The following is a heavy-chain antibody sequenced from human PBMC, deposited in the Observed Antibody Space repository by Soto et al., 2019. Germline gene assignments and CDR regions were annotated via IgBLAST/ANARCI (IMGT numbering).Heavy chain of an antibody. D-gene: IGHD3-3*01. CDR1: GGSFSGYC. CDR2: ITHSGST. CDR3: ARYYDFWSAFYYMDV. V-gene: IGHV4-34*01. Sequence: PSETLSLTCAVYGGSFSGYCWSWIRQPPGKGLEWIGEITHSGSTNYNPSLKSRASISVDTSNNQFSLTLSSVTAADTAVYYCARYYDFWSAFYYMDVWGKGTTVTV. J-gene: IGHJ6*03.